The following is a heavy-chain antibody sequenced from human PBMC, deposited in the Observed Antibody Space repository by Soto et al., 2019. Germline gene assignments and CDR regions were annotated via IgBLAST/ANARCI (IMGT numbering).Heavy chain of an antibody. CDR3: ARGRYGDY. V-gene: IGHV1-18*01. CDR1: GYTFTSYG. Sequence: QVHLVQSGAEVKKPGASVKVSCKASGYTFTSYGTTWVRQSPGQGLEWRGWISAHNGNTDYAQKLQGRVIVTRDTSTSTAYMELRTLISDDTAVYYCARGRYGDYWGQGALVTVSS. J-gene: IGHJ4*02. CDR2: ISAHNGNT. D-gene: IGHD1-1*01.